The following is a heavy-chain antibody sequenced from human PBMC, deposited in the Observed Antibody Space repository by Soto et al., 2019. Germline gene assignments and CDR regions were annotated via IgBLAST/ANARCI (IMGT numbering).Heavy chain of an antibody. CDR3: ATGGGPNWPAVSEF. Sequence: KGLEWMGGFDPEDGETIYAQKFQGRVTMTEDTSTDTAYMELSSLRSEDTAVYYCATGGGPNWPAVSEFWGNGTIVTVS. CDR2: FDPEDGET. D-gene: IGHD3-16*01. V-gene: IGHV1-24*01. J-gene: IGHJ3*01.